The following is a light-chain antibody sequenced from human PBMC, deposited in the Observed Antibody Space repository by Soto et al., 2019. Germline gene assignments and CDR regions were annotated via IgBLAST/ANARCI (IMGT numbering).Light chain of an antibody. Sequence: QSALTQPASVSGSPGQSITISCTGTSSDVGGYNYVSWYQQHPGKAPKLMIYEVSNGPSGVSNRFSGSKSGNTASLTISGLQAEDEADYYCTSYTSSSTRLYVFGTGTKLTVL. CDR2: EVS. V-gene: IGLV2-14*01. CDR1: SSDVGGYNY. CDR3: TSYTSSSTRLYV. J-gene: IGLJ1*01.